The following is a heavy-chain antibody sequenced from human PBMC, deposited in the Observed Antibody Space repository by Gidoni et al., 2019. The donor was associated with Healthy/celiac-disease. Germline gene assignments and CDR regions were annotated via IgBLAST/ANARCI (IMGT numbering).Heavy chain of an antibody. V-gene: IGHV4-39*01. J-gene: IGHJ6*02. CDR1: GGSISSSSYY. CDR3: ARHGTWNYDYYGMDV. CDR2: IYYSGST. Sequence: QLQLQESGPGLVKPSEPPSLTCTVSGGSISSSSYYWGWIRQPPGKGLEWIGSIYYSGSTYYNPSLKSRVTISVDTSKNQFSLKLSSVTAADTAVYYCARHGTWNYDYYGMDVWGQGTTVTVSS. D-gene: IGHD1-1*01.